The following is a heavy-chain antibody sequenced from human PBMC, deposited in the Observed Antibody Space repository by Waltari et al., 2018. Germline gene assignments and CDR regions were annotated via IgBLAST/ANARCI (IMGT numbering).Heavy chain of an antibody. CDR1: GYTFTGYY. V-gene: IGHV1-2*02. D-gene: IGHD6-13*01. CDR2: INPNSGGT. J-gene: IGHJ4*02. CDR3: ARVHPPPFQLANTEGYYFDY. Sequence: QVQLVQSGAEVKKPGASVKVSCKASGYTFTGYYMHWVRQAPGQGLEWMGWINPNSGGTNYAQKFQGRVTLTRDTSISTAYLELSRLRSDDTAVYYCARVHPPPFQLANTEGYYFDYWGQGTLVTVSS.